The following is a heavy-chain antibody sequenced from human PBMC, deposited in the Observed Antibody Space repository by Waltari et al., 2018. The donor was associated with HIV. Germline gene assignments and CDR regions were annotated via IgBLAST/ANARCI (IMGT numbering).Heavy chain of an antibody. CDR3: ARHPSKSSSGWYGDCDY. D-gene: IGHD6-19*01. V-gene: IGHV4-39*01. CDR2: IYYRWSN. Sequence: QLQLQVSGPGLVKPSETLSLTCTVSGGSIRSSSYYWAWIRQPPGKGREWSGSIYYRWSNYYNPSFKSGVTICVDTSNNQFSLKLRYVTATDTAVYYCARHPSKSSSGWYGDCDYWGQGTLVTVSA. CDR1: GGSIRSSSYY. J-gene: IGHJ4*02.